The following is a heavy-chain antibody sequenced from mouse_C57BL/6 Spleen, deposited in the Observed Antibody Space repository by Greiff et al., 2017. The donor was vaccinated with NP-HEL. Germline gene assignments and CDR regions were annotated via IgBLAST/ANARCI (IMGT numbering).Heavy chain of an antibody. CDR2: IYPGSGST. CDR1: GYTFTSYW. CDR3: ARRSAWYFDV. Sequence: QVQLKQPGAELVKPGASVKMSCKASGYTFTSYWITWVKQRPGQGLEWIGDIYPGSGSTNYNEKFKSKATLTVDTSSSTAYMQLSSLTSEDSAVYYCARRSAWYFDVWGTGTTVTVSS. J-gene: IGHJ1*03. V-gene: IGHV1-55*01.